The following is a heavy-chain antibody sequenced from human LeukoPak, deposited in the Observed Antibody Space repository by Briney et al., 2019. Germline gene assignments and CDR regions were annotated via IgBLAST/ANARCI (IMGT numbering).Heavy chain of an antibody. CDR1: GFTFSSYG. J-gene: IGHJ4*02. CDR2: IHHDGSNK. D-gene: IGHD6-13*01. Sequence: GGSLRLSCAASGFTFSSYGMHWVRQAPGKGLDWVAFIHHDGSNKYYADSVRGRFTISRDNSKNTLYLQMNSLRAEDTAVYYCAKDAPHFHAPSIAAAGPIDYWGQGTLVTVSS. V-gene: IGHV3-30*02. CDR3: AKDAPHFHAPSIAAAGPIDY.